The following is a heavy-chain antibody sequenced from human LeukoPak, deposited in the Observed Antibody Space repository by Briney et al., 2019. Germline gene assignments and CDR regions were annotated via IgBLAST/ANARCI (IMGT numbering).Heavy chain of an antibody. J-gene: IGHJ4*02. CDR2: IYSSGST. V-gene: IGHV4-61*02. CDR3: ASGHNWNYILGQ. Sequence: SETLSLTCTVSGASINSGTYYWTWIRQPAGKGLEWIGRIYSSGSTDYNPSLKSRVTISVDTSKNQFSLKLSSVTAADTAVYYCASGHNWNYILGQWGQGALVTASS. CDR1: GASINSGTYY. D-gene: IGHD1-7*01.